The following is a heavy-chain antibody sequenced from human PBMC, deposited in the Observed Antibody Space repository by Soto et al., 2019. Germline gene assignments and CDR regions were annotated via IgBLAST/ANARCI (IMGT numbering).Heavy chain of an antibody. D-gene: IGHD3-10*01. J-gene: IGHJ6*02. CDR2: ISAYNGNT. V-gene: IGHV1-18*04. CDR1: GYTFTSYG. Sequence: ASVKVSCKASGYTFTSYGVSWVRQAPGQGLEWMGWISAYNGNTNYAQKLQGRVTMTTDTSTSAAYMELRSLRSDDTAVYYCASNFYGGEYYYYYGMDVWGQGTTVTVSS. CDR3: ASNFYGGEYYYYYGMDV.